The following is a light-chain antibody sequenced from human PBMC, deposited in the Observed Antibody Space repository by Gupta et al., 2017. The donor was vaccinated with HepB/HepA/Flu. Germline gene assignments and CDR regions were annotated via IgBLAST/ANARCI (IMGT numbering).Light chain of an antibody. J-gene: IGLJ2*01. Sequence: QSVLTQPPSVSGAPGQRVTISCTGSSSNIGAGYDVHWYQQLPGTAPKLLIYGNSNRPSGVPDRFSGSKSGTSASLAITGLQAEDEADYYCQSYDSSLSGYVVFGGGSKV. CDR3: QSYDSSLSGYVV. CDR2: GNS. V-gene: IGLV1-40*01. CDR1: SSNIGAGYD.